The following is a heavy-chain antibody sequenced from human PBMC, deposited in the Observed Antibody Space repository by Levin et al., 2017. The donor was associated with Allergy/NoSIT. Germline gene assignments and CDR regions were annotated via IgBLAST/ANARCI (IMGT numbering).Heavy chain of an antibody. CDR3: ARPYCSGGSCLGAFDI. CDR1: GYSFTTYW. Sequence: GESLKISCKGSGYSFTTYWIVWVRQMPGKGLEWMGIIYPGDSDTRYSPSFQGQVTISAVKSISTAYLQWSSLKASDTAMYYCARPYCSGGSCLGAFDIWGQGTMVTVSS. D-gene: IGHD2-15*01. V-gene: IGHV5-51*01. J-gene: IGHJ3*02. CDR2: IYPGDSDT.